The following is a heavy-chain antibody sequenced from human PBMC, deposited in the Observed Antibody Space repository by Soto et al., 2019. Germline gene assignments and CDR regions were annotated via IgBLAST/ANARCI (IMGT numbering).Heavy chain of an antibody. J-gene: IGHJ6*02. V-gene: IGHV3-30*03. Sequence: PGGSLRLSCAASGFTFSSYGMHWVRQAPGKGLEWVAVISYDGSNKYYADSVKGRFTISRDNSKNTLYLQMNSLRAEDTAVYYCARGIYLYGSPRMDVWGLGTTVTVSS. CDR2: ISYDGSNK. CDR3: ARGIYLYGSPRMDV. D-gene: IGHD3-10*01. CDR1: GFTFSSYG.